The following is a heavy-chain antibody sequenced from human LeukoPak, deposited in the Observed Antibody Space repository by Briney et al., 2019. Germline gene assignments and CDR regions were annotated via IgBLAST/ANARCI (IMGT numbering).Heavy chain of an antibody. J-gene: IGHJ6*03. CDR3: ARERKYYYMDL. D-gene: IGHD2/OR15-2a*01. V-gene: IGHV3-20*04. Sequence: GGSLRLSCAASGFTFDDYGMSWVRQAPGKGLEWVSGINWNGGSTGYADSVKGRFTISGDNARNSLYLQMDSLRAEDTAVYYCARERKYYYMDLWGKGTTVTVS. CDR1: GFTFDDYG. CDR2: INWNGGST.